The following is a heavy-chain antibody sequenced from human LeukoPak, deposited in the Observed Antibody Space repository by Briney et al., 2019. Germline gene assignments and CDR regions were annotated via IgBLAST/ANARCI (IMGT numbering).Heavy chain of an antibody. CDR1: GYSFTGYW. CDR2: IYPGDSDT. CDR3: AIGYSYGKYYFDY. J-gene: IGHJ4*02. Sequence: GESLKISCKGSGYSFTGYWIGWERQMPGKGLEWMGIIYPGDSDTRYSPSFQGQVTISADKSISTAYLQWSSLKASDTAMYYCAIGYSYGKYYFDYWGQGTLVTVSS. V-gene: IGHV5-51*01. D-gene: IGHD5-18*01.